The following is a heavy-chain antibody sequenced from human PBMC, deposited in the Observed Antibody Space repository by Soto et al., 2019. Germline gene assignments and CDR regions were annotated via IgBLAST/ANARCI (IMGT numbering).Heavy chain of an antibody. CDR3: ARVSACSGGSCSSGFDP. CDR1: GYTFTGYG. J-gene: IGHJ5*02. Sequence: ASVKVSCKASGYTFTGYGISWVRQAPGQGLEWMGWISAYNGNTNYAQKLQGRVTMTTDTSTSTAYMELRSLRSDDTAVYYCARVSACSGGSCSSGFDPWGQGTLVTVSS. V-gene: IGHV1-18*01. D-gene: IGHD2-15*01. CDR2: ISAYNGNT.